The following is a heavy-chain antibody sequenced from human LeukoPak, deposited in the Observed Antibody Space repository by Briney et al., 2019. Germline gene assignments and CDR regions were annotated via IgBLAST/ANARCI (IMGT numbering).Heavy chain of an antibody. CDR1: AGSTSRYL. CDR2: VYYNGST. CDR3: ARYYYYMDV. J-gene: IGHJ6*03. V-gene: IGHV4-59*01. Sequence: SETLSLTCTVSAGSTSRYLLSWLRPPPGRGLEWIGYVYYNGSTNYNASLKGRVTISIDTSKNQFSLNLMSVTAAETAVYYCARYYYYMDVWGKGTTVTVSS.